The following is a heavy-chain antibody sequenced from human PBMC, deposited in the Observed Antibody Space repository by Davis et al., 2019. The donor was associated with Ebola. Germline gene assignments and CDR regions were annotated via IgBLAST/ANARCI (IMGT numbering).Heavy chain of an antibody. CDR1: GASISSYY. J-gene: IGHJ5*02. Sequence: SETLSLTCSVSGASISSYYWSWIRQPPGKGLEWIGYIYYSGSTNYNPSLKSRVTISVDTSKNQFSLKLSSVTAADTAMYYCGRRGTSSWYAGGFDPWGQGTLVTVSS. CDR3: GRRGTSSWYAGGFDP. D-gene: IGHD6-13*01. V-gene: IGHV4-59*08. CDR2: IYYSGST.